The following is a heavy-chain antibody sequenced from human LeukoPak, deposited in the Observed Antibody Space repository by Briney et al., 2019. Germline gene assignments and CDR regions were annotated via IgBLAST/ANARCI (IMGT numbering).Heavy chain of an antibody. CDR1: GFTFSGSW. Sequence: PGGSLRLSCAASGFTFSGSWMSWVRQAPGKGLEWVATIKGDGSGKFYVDSVKGRFAISRDDAKSSLFLQMDSLRSEGTAVYDCTKNTHDYWGQETLVTVFS. J-gene: IGHJ4*02. CDR3: TKNTHDY. D-gene: IGHD1/OR15-1a*01. CDR2: IKGDGSGK. V-gene: IGHV3-7*01.